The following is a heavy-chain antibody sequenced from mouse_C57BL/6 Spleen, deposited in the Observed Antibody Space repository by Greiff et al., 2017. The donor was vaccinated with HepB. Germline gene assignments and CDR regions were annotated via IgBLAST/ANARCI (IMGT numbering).Heavy chain of an antibody. CDR3: ARDSSGYYFDY. D-gene: IGHD3-2*02. CDR2: INPSNGGT. Sequence: VQLQQPGAELVRPGSSVKLSCKASGYTFTSYWMHWVKQRPGQGLEWIGNINPSNGGTNYNEKFKSKATLTVDKSSSTAYMQLSSLTSEDSAVYYCARDSSGYYFDYWGQGTTLTVSS. J-gene: IGHJ2*01. CDR1: GYTFTSYW. V-gene: IGHV1-53*01.